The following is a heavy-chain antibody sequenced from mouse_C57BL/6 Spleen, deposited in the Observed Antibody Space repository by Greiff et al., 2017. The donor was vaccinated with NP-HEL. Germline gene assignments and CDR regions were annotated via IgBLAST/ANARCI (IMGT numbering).Heavy chain of an antibody. CDR1: GYTFTSYW. CDR3: ARGGGFYDY. J-gene: IGHJ2*01. CDR2: IYPSDSET. V-gene: IGHV1-61*01. Sequence: QVQLQQPGAELVRPGSSVKLSCKASGYTFTSYWMDWVKQRPGQGLEWIGNIYPSDSETHYNQKFKDKATLTVDKSSSTAYMQLSSLTSEDSAVYYCARGGGFYDYWGQGTTLTVSS.